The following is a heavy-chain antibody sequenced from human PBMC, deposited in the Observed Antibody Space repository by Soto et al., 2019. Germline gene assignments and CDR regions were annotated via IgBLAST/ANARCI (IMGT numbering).Heavy chain of an antibody. CDR3: AKDLWGGTNPD. V-gene: IGHV3-23*01. CDR1: GFTFSSYA. J-gene: IGHJ4*02. Sequence: GGSLRLSCAASGFTFSSYAMSWVRQAPGKGLEWVAAISGSGGSTYYADSVKGRFTISRDNSKNTLYLQMNSLRAEDTAVYYCAKDLWGGTNPDWGQGTLVTVSS. D-gene: IGHD3-16*01. CDR2: ISGSGGST.